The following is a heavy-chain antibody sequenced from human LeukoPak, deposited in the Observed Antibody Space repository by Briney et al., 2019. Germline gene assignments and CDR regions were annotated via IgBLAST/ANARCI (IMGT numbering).Heavy chain of an antibody. Sequence: GGSLRLSCTASRFTFSTYAMSWVRQAPGKGLEWVSSISGSGDTTYYTGSVRGRFTISRDNSKNALYLQMSSLRAEDTAVYYCAKSQRNDQQVVQRIDYWGQGTLVTVSS. CDR3: AKSQRNDQQVVQRIDY. CDR1: RFTFSTYA. V-gene: IGHV3-23*01. D-gene: IGHD2-2*01. CDR2: ISGSGDTT. J-gene: IGHJ4*02.